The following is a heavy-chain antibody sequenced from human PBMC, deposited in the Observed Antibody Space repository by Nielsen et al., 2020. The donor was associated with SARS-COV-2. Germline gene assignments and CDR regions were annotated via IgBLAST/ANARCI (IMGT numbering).Heavy chain of an antibody. D-gene: IGHD4-23*01. CDR2: ISSSSSTI. V-gene: IGHV3-48*02. CDR3: AQLLRWNYYGMDV. J-gene: IGHJ6*02. Sequence: GGSLRLSCSASGFTFSSYSMNWVRQAPGKGLEWVSYISSSSSTIYYADSVKGRFTISRDNAKNSLYLQMNSLRDEDTAVYYCAQLLRWNYYGMDVWGQGTTVTVSS. CDR1: GFTFSSYS.